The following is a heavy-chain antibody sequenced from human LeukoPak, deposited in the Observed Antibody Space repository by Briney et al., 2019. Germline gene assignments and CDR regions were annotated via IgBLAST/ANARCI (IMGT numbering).Heavy chain of an antibody. V-gene: IGHV4-34*01. D-gene: IGHD4-11*01. CDR1: GGSFSGYY. J-gene: IGHJ4*02. Sequence: SETLSLTCAVYGGSFSGYYWSWIRQPPGKGLEWIGEINQSGSTNYNPSLKIRVTISIDTSKNQFSLKLSSVTAADTAVYYCARTDYRVWGQGALVTVSS. CDR3: ARTDYRV. CDR2: INQSGST.